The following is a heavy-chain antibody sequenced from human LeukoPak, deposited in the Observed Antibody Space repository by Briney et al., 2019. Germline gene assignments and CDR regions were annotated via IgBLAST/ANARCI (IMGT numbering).Heavy chain of an antibody. CDR3: ARGGYSYGAIDY. D-gene: IGHD5-18*01. J-gene: IGHJ4*02. Sequence: SVKASCKASGGTFSSYAISWVRQAPGQGLEWMGGIIPIFGTANYAQKFQGRVTITADESTSTAYMELSSLRSEDTAVYYCARGGYSYGAIDYWGQGTLVTVSS. CDR1: GGTFSSYA. V-gene: IGHV1-69*13. CDR2: IIPIFGTA.